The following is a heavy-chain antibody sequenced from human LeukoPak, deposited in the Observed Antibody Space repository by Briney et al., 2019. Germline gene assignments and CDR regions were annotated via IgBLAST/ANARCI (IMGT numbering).Heavy chain of an antibody. J-gene: IGHJ4*02. V-gene: IGHV1-69*06. D-gene: IGHD5-12*01. CDR3: ARHLDIVATTLIDY. CDR2: IIPIFGTA. CDR1: GGTFSSYA. Sequence: SVTVSYKPSGGTFSSYAISWVRQAPGQGLEWMGRIIPIFGTANYAQKFQGRVTITADNSTSTAYMELSSLRSEDTAVYYCARHLDIVATTLIDYWGQGTLVTVSS.